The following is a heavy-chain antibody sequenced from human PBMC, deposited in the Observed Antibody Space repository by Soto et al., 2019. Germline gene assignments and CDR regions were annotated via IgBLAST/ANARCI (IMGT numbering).Heavy chain of an antibody. D-gene: IGHD2-15*01. V-gene: IGHV1-46*01. CDR1: GYTFTSYY. CDR2: INPGGGST. CDR3: ARAAGCSGCSCHAVLHF. Sequence: QVQLVQSGAEVKKPGASVKVSCKASGYTFTSYYIHWVRQAPGQGLERMGVINPGGGSTGYAQKFQGRVTMNRDTATSTVDMELSSVRSEDTAVYYCARAAGCSGCSCHAVLHFWGQGTLVTVSS. J-gene: IGHJ4*02.